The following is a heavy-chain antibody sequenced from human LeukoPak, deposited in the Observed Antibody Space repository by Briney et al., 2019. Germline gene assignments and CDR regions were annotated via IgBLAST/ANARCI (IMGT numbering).Heavy chain of an antibody. CDR3: ARGRPYYYDSSGYSI. V-gene: IGHV1-2*02. CDR2: INPNSGGT. D-gene: IGHD3-22*01. Sequence: GASVKVSCKAPGYTFTGYYMHWVRQAPGQGLEWMGWINPNSGGTNYAQKFQGRVTMTRDTSISTAYMELSRLRSDDTAVYYCARGRPYYYDSSGYSIWGQGTLVTVSS. CDR1: GYTFTGYY. J-gene: IGHJ4*02.